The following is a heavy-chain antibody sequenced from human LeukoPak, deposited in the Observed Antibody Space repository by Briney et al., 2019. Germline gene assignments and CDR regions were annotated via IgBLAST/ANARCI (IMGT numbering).Heavy chain of an antibody. CDR3: ARVRGGYCSSTSCSLGFGAFDI. CDR2: IKQDGSEK. Sequence: GGSLRLSCAASGFSFSSYWMTWVRQTPGKGLEGVANIKQDGSEKDYVDSVKGRFTISRDNAKNSLYLQMNSLRAEDTAVYYCARVRGGYCSSTSCSLGFGAFDIWGQGTMVTVSS. J-gene: IGHJ3*02. CDR1: GFSFSSYW. D-gene: IGHD2-2*01. V-gene: IGHV3-7*03.